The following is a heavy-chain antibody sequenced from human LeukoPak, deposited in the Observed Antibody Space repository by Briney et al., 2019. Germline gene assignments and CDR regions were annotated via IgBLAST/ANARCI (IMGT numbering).Heavy chain of an antibody. D-gene: IGHD2-2*01. V-gene: IGHV4-59*12. CDR3: ARDREYCSSTSCYYYYMDV. Sequence: SETLSLTCTVSGGSISSYYWSWIRQPPGKGLEWIGYIYYSGSTNYNPSLKSRVTISVDTSKNQFSLKLSSVTAADTAVYYCARDREYCSSTSCYYYYMDVWGKGTTVTVSS. CDR2: IYYSGST. J-gene: IGHJ6*03. CDR1: GGSISSYY.